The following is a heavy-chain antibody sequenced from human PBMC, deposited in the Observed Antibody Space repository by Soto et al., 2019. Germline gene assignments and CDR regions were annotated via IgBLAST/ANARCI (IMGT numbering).Heavy chain of an antibody. CDR3: ARDPIVVVPAAMFYYGMDV. J-gene: IGHJ6*02. V-gene: IGHV3-11*06. Sequence: LRLSCAASGFTFSDYYMSWIRQAPGKGLEWVSYISSSSSYTNYADSVKGRFTISRDNAKNSLYLQMNSLRAEDTAVYYCARDPIVVVPAAMFYYGMDVWGQGTTVTVSS. D-gene: IGHD2-2*01. CDR2: ISSSSSYT. CDR1: GFTFSDYY.